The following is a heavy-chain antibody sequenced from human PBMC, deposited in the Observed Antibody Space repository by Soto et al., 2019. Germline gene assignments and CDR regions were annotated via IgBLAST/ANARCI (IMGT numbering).Heavy chain of an antibody. CDR2: IYSGGST. Sequence: VGSLRLSCAASGFTVSSNYMSWVRQAPGKGLEWVSVIYSGGSTYYADSVKGRFTISRDNSKNTLYLQMNSLRAEDTAVYYCARELRYFDWLPNYYYGMDVWGQGTTVTVSS. J-gene: IGHJ6*02. V-gene: IGHV3-53*01. D-gene: IGHD3-9*01. CDR1: GFTVSSNY. CDR3: ARELRYFDWLPNYYYGMDV.